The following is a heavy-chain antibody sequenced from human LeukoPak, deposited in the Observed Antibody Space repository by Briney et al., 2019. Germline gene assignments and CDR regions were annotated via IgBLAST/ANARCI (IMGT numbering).Heavy chain of an antibody. V-gene: IGHV3-15*01. CDR1: GFTFSNAW. J-gene: IGHJ3*02. CDR2: IKTKTGGGTT. CDR3: TTNDAFDI. Sequence: GGSLRLSCAASGFTFSNAWMNWVRQAPGKGLGWVGRIKTKTGGGTTDYAAPVKGRFTISRDDSKNTLFLQMNSLKTEDTAVYHCTTNDAFDIWAQGTMVTVSS.